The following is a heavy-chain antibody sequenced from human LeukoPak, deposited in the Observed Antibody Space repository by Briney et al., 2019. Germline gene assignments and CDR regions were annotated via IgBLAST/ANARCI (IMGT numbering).Heavy chain of an antibody. D-gene: IGHD3-10*01. J-gene: IGHJ3*02. CDR1: GGSLSTVNSC. V-gene: IGHV4-39*01. CDR2: IHYSGST. Sequence: SETLSLTCTVSGGSLSTVNSCWGWIRQSPDKGLEWIGSIHYSGSTYYNPSLKSRVTISVDTSKNQFSLKLSSVTAADTAVYYCARQSPRGAFDIWGQGTMVTVSS. CDR3: ARQSPRGAFDI.